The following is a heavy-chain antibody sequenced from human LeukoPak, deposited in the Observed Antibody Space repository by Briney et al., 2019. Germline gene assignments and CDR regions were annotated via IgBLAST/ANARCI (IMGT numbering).Heavy chain of an antibody. Sequence: ASVTVSCKASGYTFTSYDINWVRQATGQGLEWMGWMNPNSGNTGYAQKFQGRVTMTRNTSISTAYMELSSLRSEDTAVYYCARAYYYDSSGYFDGAFDIWGQGTMVTVSS. CDR3: ARAYYYDSSGYFDGAFDI. V-gene: IGHV1-8*01. D-gene: IGHD3-22*01. CDR2: MNPNSGNT. J-gene: IGHJ3*02. CDR1: GYTFTSYD.